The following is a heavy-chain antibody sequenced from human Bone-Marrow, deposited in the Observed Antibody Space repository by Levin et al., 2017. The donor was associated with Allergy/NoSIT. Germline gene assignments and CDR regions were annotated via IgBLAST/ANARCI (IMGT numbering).Heavy chain of an antibody. CDR3: ARGDDSPARFYMDV. J-gene: IGHJ6*03. Sequence: SQTLSLTCFVSGGSISRFYWSWVRQPPGKGLEWIGYIYYSGSTIYNPSLKSRVTISLDTSKSQFSLKLTSVTAADTALYYCARGDDSPARFYMDVWGKGTTVTVSS. CDR2: IYYSGST. CDR1: GGSISRFY. D-gene: IGHD2-21*02. V-gene: IGHV4-59*01.